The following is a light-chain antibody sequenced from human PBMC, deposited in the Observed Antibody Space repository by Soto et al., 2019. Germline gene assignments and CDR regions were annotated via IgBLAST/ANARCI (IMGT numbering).Light chain of an antibody. CDR2: AAS. CDR1: HPITYW. V-gene: IGKV1-12*01. CDR3: QQANNFLGLS. Sequence: DIQMTQSPSSVSASVGDRVTITCRASHPITYWLAWYQQKPGKAPKLLIYAASRLQSGVPSRFTGSGCGAEFTLTISSLQSEDFATNYCQQANNFLGLSVGPGTKVDI. J-gene: IGKJ3*01.